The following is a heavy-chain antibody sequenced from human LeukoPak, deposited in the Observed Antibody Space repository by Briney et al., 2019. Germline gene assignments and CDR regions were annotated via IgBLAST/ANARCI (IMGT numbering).Heavy chain of an antibody. V-gene: IGHV3-15*01. J-gene: IGHJ4*02. D-gene: IGHD3-10*01. CDR3: TTDLWFGELLLTSDY. CDR2: IKSKTDGGTT. Sequence: GGSLRLSCAASGFTFSNAWMSWVRQAPGKGLEWVGRIKSKTDGGTTDYAAPVKGRFTISGDDSKNTLYLQMNSLKTEGTAVYYCTTDLWFGELLLTSDYWGQGTLVTVSS. CDR1: GFTFSNAW.